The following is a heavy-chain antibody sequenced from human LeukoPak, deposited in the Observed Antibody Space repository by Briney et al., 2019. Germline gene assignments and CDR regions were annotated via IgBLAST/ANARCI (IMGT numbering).Heavy chain of an antibody. CDR2: IYTSGST. V-gene: IGHV4-4*07. D-gene: IGHD6-13*01. Sequence: SETLSLTCTVSGGSISSYYWSWIRQPAGKGLEWIGRIYTSGSTNYNPSLKSRVTMSVDTSKNQFSLKLSSVTAADTAVYYCARDGDRRSWLEYYFDYWGQGTLVTVSS. CDR1: GGSISSYY. CDR3: ARDGDRRSWLEYYFDY. J-gene: IGHJ4*02.